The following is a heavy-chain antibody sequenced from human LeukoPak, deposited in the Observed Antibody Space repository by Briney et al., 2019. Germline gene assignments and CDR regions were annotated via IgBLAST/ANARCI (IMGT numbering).Heavy chain of an antibody. V-gene: IGHV3-30*02. Sequence: GGSLRLSCAASGIPFSSFGMHWVRQAPGKGLEWVSFIRYDSTDKYYAESVKGRFTISRDNAKNSLYLQMNSLRAEDTAVYYCARAIDPWGQGTLVTVSS. CDR3: ARAIDP. J-gene: IGHJ5*02. CDR1: GIPFSSFG. CDR2: IRYDSTDK.